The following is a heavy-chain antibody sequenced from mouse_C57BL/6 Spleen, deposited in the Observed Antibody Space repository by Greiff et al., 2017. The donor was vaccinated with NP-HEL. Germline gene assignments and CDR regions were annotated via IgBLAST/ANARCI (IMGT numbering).Heavy chain of an antibody. CDR2: IYPRSGTT. J-gene: IGHJ4*01. CDR3: ARSPKRSPHYGSSSYYYAMDY. Sequence: QVQLQQSGAELARPGASVKLSCKASGYTFTSYGISWVKQRTGQGLEWIGEIYPRSGTTYYNEKFKGTATLTADKSSSTAYMELRSLTSEDSAVYFCARSPKRSPHYGSSSYYYAMDYWGQGTSVTVSS. CDR1: GYTFTSYG. D-gene: IGHD1-1*01. V-gene: IGHV1-81*01.